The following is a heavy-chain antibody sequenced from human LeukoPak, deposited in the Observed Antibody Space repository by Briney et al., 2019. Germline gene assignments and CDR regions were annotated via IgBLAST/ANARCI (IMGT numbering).Heavy chain of an antibody. D-gene: IGHD3-22*01. V-gene: IGHV1-69*05. CDR3: AKYYYDSSGYYYARPRGSAVLD. J-gene: IGHJ4*02. CDR2: IIPIFRTA. CDR1: GGTFSSYA. Sequence: GASVKVSCKASGGTFSSYAISWVRQAPGQELESMGRIIPIFRTANYAQKFQGRVTITTDESTSTAYMELSSLRSEDTAVYYCAKYYYDSSGYYYARPRGSAVLDWGQGTLVTVSS.